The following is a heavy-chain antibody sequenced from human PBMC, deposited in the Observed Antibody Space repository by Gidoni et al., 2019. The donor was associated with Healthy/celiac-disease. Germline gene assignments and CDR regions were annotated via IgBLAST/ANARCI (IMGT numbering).Heavy chain of an antibody. CDR3: AREGTYYYDSSGYVD. Sequence: QVQLVQSGAAVKKPGSSVKVSRKASGVTFSSYAISWVRQAPGQGLEWMGGIIPIFGTANYAQKFQGRVTITADESTSTAYMELSSLRSEDTAVYYCAREGTYYYDSSGYVDWGQGTLVTVSS. V-gene: IGHV1-69*01. CDR2: IIPIFGTA. J-gene: IGHJ4*02. D-gene: IGHD3-22*01. CDR1: GVTFSSYA.